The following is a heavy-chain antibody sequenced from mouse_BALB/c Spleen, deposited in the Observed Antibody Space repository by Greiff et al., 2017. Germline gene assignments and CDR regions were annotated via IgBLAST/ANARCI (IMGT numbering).Heavy chain of an antibody. D-gene: IGHD4-1*01. CDR2: ISSGGSYT. CDR1: GFTFSSYA. Sequence: DVKLVESGGGLVKPGGSLKLSCAASGFTFSSYAMSWVRQTPEKRLEWVATISSGGSYTYYPDSVKGRFTISRDNAKNTLYLQMSSLRSEDTAMYYCARHANWDYWGQGTTLTVSS. J-gene: IGHJ2*01. V-gene: IGHV5-9-3*01. CDR3: ARHANWDY.